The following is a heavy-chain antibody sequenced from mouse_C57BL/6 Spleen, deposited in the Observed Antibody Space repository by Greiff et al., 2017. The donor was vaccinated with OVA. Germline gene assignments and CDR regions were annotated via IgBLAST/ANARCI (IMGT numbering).Heavy chain of an antibody. CDR1: GYTFTDYE. D-gene: IGHD2-4*01. CDR2: IDPETGGT. V-gene: IGHV1-15*01. CDR3: TGDDYDAWFAY. J-gene: IGHJ3*01. Sequence: QVQLKQSGAELVRPGASVTLSCKASGYTFTDYEMHWVKQTPVHGLEWIGAIDPETGGTAYNQKFKGKAILTADKSSSTAYMELRSLTSDDSAVYYCTGDDYDAWFAYWGQGTLVTVSA.